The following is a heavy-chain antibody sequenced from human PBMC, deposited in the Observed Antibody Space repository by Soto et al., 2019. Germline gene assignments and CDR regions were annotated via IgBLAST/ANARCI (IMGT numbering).Heavy chain of an antibody. V-gene: IGHV4-34*01. Sequence: SETLSLTCAVYGGSFSGYYWSWIRQPPGKGLEWIGEINHSGSTNYNPSLKSRVTISVDTSKNQFSLKLSSVTAADTAVYYCARAIAAAVKSGYYYGMDVWGQGTTVTVS. CDR2: INHSGST. D-gene: IGHD6-13*01. J-gene: IGHJ6*02. CDR3: ARAIAAAVKSGYYYGMDV. CDR1: GGSFSGYY.